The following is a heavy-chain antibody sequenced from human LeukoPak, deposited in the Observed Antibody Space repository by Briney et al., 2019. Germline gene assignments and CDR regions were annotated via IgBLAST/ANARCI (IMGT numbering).Heavy chain of an antibody. CDR1: GYTFTDYY. CDR2: INPNDGDT. V-gene: IGHV1-2*02. Sequence: ASVKVSCKASGYTFTDYYMHWVRQAPGQGCEWMGWINPNDGDTNYAQKFQGRVTMTRDTSISTAHMEVSRLRSDDTAVYYCARANFLYCSSSTCLFDYWGQGTLVTVSS. D-gene: IGHD2-2*01. CDR3: ARANFLYCSSSTCLFDY. J-gene: IGHJ4*02.